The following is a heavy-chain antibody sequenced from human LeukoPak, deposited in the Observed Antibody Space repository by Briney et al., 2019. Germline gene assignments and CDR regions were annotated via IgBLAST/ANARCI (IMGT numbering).Heavy chain of an antibody. Sequence: EASVKVSCKASGYTFTGYYIHWVRQAPGQGLEWMGWINPNSGGTNYAQKFQGRVTMTRDTSISTAYMELSRLTSDDTAVYYCATGATRALDAFDFWGQGTMVTVSP. J-gene: IGHJ3*01. D-gene: IGHD1-26*01. CDR1: GYTFTGYY. CDR2: INPNSGGT. V-gene: IGHV1-2*02. CDR3: ATGATRALDAFDF.